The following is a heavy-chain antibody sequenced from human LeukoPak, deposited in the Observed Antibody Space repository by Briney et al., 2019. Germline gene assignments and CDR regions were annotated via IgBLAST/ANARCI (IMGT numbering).Heavy chain of an antibody. CDR1: GFTFSSYS. V-gene: IGHV3-7*05. J-gene: IGHJ4*02. CDR2: IKRDGSAK. Sequence: GGSLRLSCAACGFTFSSYSMNWVRQAPGEGLEWLANIKRDGSAKNYVDSVKGRFTISRDNAKNSLYLQMNSLSAEDTAVYYCARELSSGIDYWGQGTLVTVSS. D-gene: IGHD3-22*01. CDR3: ARELSSGIDY.